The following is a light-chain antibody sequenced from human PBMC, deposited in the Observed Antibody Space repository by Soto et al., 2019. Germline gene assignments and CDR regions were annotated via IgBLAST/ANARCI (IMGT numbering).Light chain of an antibody. CDR3: NSYTSSSTYV. V-gene: IGLV2-14*03. Sequence: QSALTQPASVSGSPGQSITISCTGTSSDVGGFNYVSWHQQHAGKAPKLVIDDVTNRPSGVSYRFSGSKSGNTASLTISGLQAEDEADYYCNSYTSSSTYVLGTGTKVTVL. CDR1: SSDVGGFNY. CDR2: DVT. J-gene: IGLJ1*01.